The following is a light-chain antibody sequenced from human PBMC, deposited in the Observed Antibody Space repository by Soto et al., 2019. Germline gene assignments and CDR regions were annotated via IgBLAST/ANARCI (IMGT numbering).Light chain of an antibody. CDR3: SSYISSSTLL. CDR1: SSDVGFYNF. Sequence: QSALTQPASVSGSPGQSITISCTGTSSDVGFYNFVSWYQQHPGKAPKLMIYDVSNRPSGVSNRFSGSKSGNTASLTISGLHAEDEADYYCSSYISSSTLLFGGGTKVTVL. J-gene: IGLJ2*01. V-gene: IGLV2-14*01. CDR2: DVS.